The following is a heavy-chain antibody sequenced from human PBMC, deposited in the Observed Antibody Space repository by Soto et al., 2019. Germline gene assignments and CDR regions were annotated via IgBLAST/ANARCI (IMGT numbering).Heavy chain of an antibody. CDR1: GFTVSSNY. J-gene: IGHJ4*02. V-gene: IGHV3-66*01. D-gene: IGHD6-13*01. Sequence: PGGSLRLSCAASGFTVSSNYMSWVRQAPGKGLEWVSVIYSGGSTYYADSVKGRFTISRDNSKNTLYLQMNSLRAEDTAVYYCARVVYSSSWYFDYWGQGTLVTVSS. CDR3: ARVVYSSSWYFDY. CDR2: IYSGGST.